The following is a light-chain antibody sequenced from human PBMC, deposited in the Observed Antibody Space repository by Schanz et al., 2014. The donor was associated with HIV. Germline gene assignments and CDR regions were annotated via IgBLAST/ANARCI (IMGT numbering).Light chain of an antibody. CDR2: SAS. V-gene: IGKV3-20*01. CDR1: QSVSTK. CDR3: QQYGSSPWT. Sequence: EIVLTQSPVILSLSPGERATLSCRASQSVSTKLAWYQQKPGQAPRLLIYSASSRATGIPDRFSGSGSGTDFTLTISRLEPEDFAVYYCQQYGSSPWTFGQGTKVEIK. J-gene: IGKJ1*01.